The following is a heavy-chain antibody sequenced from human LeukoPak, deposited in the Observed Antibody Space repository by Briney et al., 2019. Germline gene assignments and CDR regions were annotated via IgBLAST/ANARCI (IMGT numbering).Heavy chain of an antibody. D-gene: IGHD6-19*01. J-gene: IGHJ5*02. CDR3: AIIAVAGTRWFDP. V-gene: IGHV4-61*01. CDR2: IYYSGST. CDR1: GGSVSSGSYY. Sequence: PSETLPLTCTVSGGSVSSGSYYWSWIRQPPGKGLEWIGYIYYSGSTNYNPSLKSRVTISVDTSKNQFSLKLSSVTAADTAVYYCAIIAVAGTRWFDPWGQGTLVTVSS.